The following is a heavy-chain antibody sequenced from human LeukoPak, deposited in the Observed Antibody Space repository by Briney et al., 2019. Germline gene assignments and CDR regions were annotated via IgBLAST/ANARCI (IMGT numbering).Heavy chain of an antibody. CDR2: ISAYNGNT. CDR1: GYTFTGYG. D-gene: IGHD6-19*01. V-gene: IGHV1-18*01. CDR3: ARPGLSSGWYGYFDL. Sequence: GASVKVSCKASGYTFTGYGISWVRQAPGQGLEWMGWISAYNGNTNYAQKLQGRVTMTTDTSTSTAYMELWSLRSDDTAVYYCARPGLSSGWYGYFDLWGRGTLVTVSS. J-gene: IGHJ2*01.